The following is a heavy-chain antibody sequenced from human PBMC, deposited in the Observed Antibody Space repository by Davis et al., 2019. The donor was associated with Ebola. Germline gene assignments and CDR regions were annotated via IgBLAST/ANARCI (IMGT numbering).Heavy chain of an antibody. CDR2: LSGSGAMT. Sequence: GGSLRLSCVASGFTLSNDAMSWVRQAPGKGLEWVSGLSGSGAMTYYADSVRGRFTISRDNYKNTLLLQMYSLRVEDTAEYYCARGLWEEFDQWGQGTPVTVSS. CDR3: ARGLWEEFDQ. D-gene: IGHD1-26*01. V-gene: IGHV3-23*01. CDR1: GFTLSNDA. J-gene: IGHJ4*02.